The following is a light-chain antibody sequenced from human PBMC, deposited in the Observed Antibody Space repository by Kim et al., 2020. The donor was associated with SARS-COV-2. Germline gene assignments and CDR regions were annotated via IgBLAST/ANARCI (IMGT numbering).Light chain of an antibody. V-gene: IGKV1-5*03. CDR1: QSISSW. CDR2: KAS. J-gene: IGKJ1*01. CDR3: QHYTRDSA. Sequence: DIQMTQSPSTLSVSVGDTVTITCRASQSISSWLAWYQQKPGKVPNILIFKASNLESVFPPRFSGSGSGTDFTLTISDLQPDVLETYFCQHYTRDSAFGQGTKVDIK.